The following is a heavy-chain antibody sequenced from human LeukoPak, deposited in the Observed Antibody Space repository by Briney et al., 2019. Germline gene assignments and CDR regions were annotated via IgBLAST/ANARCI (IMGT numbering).Heavy chain of an antibody. CDR3: AKVGGSSLRTNFDY. CDR1: GFTFSSYA. V-gene: IGHV3-23*01. J-gene: IGHJ4*02. D-gene: IGHD6-13*01. Sequence: GGSLRLSCAASGFTFSSYAMSWVRRAPGKGLEWVSAISGSGGSTYYADSVKGRFTISRDNSKNTLYLQMNSLRAEDTAVYYCAKVGGSSLRTNFDYWGQGTLVTVSS. CDR2: ISGSGGST.